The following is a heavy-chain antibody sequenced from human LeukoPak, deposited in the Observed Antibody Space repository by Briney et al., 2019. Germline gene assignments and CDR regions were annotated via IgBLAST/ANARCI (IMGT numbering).Heavy chain of an antibody. CDR3: AKDLDSGSLYSAGYFDY. V-gene: IGHV3-73*01. CDR1: GFTFSGSA. D-gene: IGHD1-26*01. CDR2: IRSKANSYAT. J-gene: IGHJ4*02. Sequence: GGSVRLSCVASGFTFSGSAMHWVLQASGKGLEWVGRIRSKANSYATAYAASVKGRFTISRDDSKNTAYLQMNSLKTEDTAVYYCAKDLDSGSLYSAGYFDYWGQGTLVTVSS.